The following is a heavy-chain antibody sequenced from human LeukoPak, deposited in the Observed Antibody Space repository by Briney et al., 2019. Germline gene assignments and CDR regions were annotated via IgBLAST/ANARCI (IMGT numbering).Heavy chain of an antibody. J-gene: IGHJ5*02. CDR1: GLTFSSYA. Sequence: GASLRLSCAASGLTFSSYAMSWVRQAPGKGLEWGSAISGSGGSTYYADSVKGRFTISGENSKNTLSLKMNRLRAEDTALYYCAKWPRKASWGQGTLVTVSS. CDR3: AKWPRKAS. CDR2: ISGSGGST. V-gene: IGHV3-23*01.